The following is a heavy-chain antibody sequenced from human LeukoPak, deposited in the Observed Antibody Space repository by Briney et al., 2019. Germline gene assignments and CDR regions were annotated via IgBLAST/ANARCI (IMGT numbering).Heavy chain of an antibody. CDR3: ARAAIAAAVTPSDY. CDR2: ISAYNGNT. D-gene: IGHD6-13*01. Sequence: GASVKVSCKASGGTFSSYAISWVRQAPGQGLEWMGWISAYNGNTNYAQKLQGRVTMTTDTSTSTAYMELRSLRSDETAVYYCARAAIAAAVTPSDYWGQGTLVTVSS. CDR1: GGTFSSYA. J-gene: IGHJ4*02. V-gene: IGHV1-18*01.